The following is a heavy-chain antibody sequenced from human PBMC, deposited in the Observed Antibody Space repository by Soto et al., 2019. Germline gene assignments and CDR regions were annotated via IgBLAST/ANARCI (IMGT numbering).Heavy chain of an antibody. V-gene: IGHV6-1*01. J-gene: IGHJ3*02. CDR1: GDSVSSNSAA. CDR3: AIQRITIFGVVEKDAFDI. D-gene: IGHD3-3*01. CDR2: TYYRSKWYN. Sequence: PSQTLSLTCAISGDSVSSNSAAWNWIRQSPSRGLEWLGRTYYRSKWYNDYAVSVKSRITINPDTSKNQFSLQLNSVTPEDTAVYYCAIQRITIFGVVEKDAFDIWGQGTMVTVS.